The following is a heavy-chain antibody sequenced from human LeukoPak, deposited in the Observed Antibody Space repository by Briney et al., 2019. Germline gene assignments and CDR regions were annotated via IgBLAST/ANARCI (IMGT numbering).Heavy chain of an antibody. CDR1: GFTFSGSA. CDR3: AKDAKSGFYGSGYGDAFDI. CDR2: IRSKANSYAT. J-gene: IGHJ3*02. Sequence: GGSLRLSCAASGFTFSGSAMHWVRQASGKGLEWVGRIRSKANSYATAYAASVKGRFTISRDDSKNTAYLQMNSLKTEDTAVYYCAKDAKSGFYGSGYGDAFDIWGQGTMVTVSS. D-gene: IGHD3-10*01. V-gene: IGHV3-73*01.